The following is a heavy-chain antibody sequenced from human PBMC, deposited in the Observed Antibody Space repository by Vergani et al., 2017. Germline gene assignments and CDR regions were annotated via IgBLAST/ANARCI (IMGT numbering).Heavy chain of an antibody. CDR2: IWYDGSNK. CDR1: GFTFSSYG. D-gene: IGHD3-16*01. Sequence: QVQLVESGGGVVQPGRSLRLSCAASGFTFSSYGMHWVRQAPGKGLEWVAVIWYDGSNKYYADSVKGQFTISRDNSKNTLYLQMNSLRAEDTAVYYCARGSFGGLGYGTYFDYWGQGTLVTVSS. CDR3: ARGSFGGLGYGTYFDY. J-gene: IGHJ4*02. V-gene: IGHV3-33*01.